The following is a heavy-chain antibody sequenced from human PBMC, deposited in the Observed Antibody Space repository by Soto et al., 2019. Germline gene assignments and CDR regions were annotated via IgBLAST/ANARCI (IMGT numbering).Heavy chain of an antibody. CDR3: ARGPYYDSSGYDY. CDR1: GGSXSGYY. V-gene: IGHV4-34*01. CDR2: INHSGST. J-gene: IGHJ4*02. D-gene: IGHD3-22*01. Sequence: SETLSLTCAVYGGSXSGYYWSWIRQPPGKGLEWIGEINHSGSTNYNPSLKSRVTISVDTSKNQFSLKLSSVTTADTAVYYCARGPYYDSSGYDYWGQGTLVTVS.